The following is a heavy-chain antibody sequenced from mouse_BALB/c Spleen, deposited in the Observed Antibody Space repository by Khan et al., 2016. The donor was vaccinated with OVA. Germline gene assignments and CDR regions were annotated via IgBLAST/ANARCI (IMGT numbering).Heavy chain of an antibody. CDR2: IYPGSNNT. CDR3: AREWGAWVRY. CDR1: GYTFTDYN. V-gene: IGHV1-77*01. Sequence: QVQLQQSGAELARPGASVKLSCKASGYTFTDYNINWVKQRTGQGLEWIGEIYPGSNNTYYNEKFKGKATLTADKSSSTAYMQLSSLTSEDSAVYVCAREWGAWVRYWGKGTLVTVSA. D-gene: IGHD3-1*01. J-gene: IGHJ3*01.